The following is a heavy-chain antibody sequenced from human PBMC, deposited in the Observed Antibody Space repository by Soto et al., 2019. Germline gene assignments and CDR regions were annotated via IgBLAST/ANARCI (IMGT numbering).Heavy chain of an antibody. CDR2: IGGSGAST. D-gene: IGHD3-3*01. V-gene: IGHV3-23*01. CDR1: GFTFTNYA. CDR3: AKDHTDVLRSLEWLLYEDY. Sequence: EVQLLESGGGLVQPGGSLRLSCAASGFTFTNYAMSWVRQAPGKGLEWVSTIGGSGASTYYADSVKGRFTISRGNSKNTLYLQVNSLRAEATALYYCAKDHTDVLRSLEWLLYEDYWGQGTRVTGSS. J-gene: IGHJ4*02.